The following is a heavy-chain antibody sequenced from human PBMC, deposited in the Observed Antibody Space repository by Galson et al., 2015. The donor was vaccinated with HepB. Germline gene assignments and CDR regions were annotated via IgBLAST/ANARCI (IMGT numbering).Heavy chain of an antibody. CDR1: GFTFSSYA. V-gene: IGHV3-23*01. D-gene: IGHD3-10*01. CDR2: ISGSGGST. J-gene: IGHJ4*02. Sequence: SLRLSCAASGFTFSSYAMSWVRQAPGKGLEWVSAISGSGGSTYYADSVKGRFTISRDNSKNTLYLQMNSPRAEDTAVYYCAKDSRNLWFRELFVMRRGTTTDYWGQGTLVTVSS. CDR3: AKDSRNLWFRELFVMRRGTTTDY.